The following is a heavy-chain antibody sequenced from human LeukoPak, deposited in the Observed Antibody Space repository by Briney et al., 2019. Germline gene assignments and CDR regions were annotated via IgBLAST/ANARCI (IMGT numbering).Heavy chain of an antibody. J-gene: IGHJ3*02. CDR2: IDWDDDK. CDR3: ARIRRRVWGAFDI. CDR1: GFSLSTSGMC. Sequence: SGPTLVNPTQTLTLTCTFSGFSLSTSGMCVSWIRQPPGKALEWLALIDWDDDKYYSTSLKTRLTISKDTSKNQVVLTITIMDHVDTATYYCARIRRRVWGAFDIWGQGTMVTVSS. D-gene: IGHD3-16*01. V-gene: IGHV2-70*01.